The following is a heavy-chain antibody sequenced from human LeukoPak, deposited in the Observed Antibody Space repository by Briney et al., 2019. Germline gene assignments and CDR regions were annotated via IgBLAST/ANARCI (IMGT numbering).Heavy chain of an antibody. V-gene: IGHV3-30*18. CDR1: GFSFNNYA. CDR2: ISYDGGDK. D-gene: IGHD3-16*01. J-gene: IGHJ4*02. Sequence: GGSLRLSCAASGFSFNNYAMYWVRQAPGKGLERVALISYDGGDKYYAESMKGRITISRDNAKNTLYLQMNNLRPDDTAFYFCVKEGVEYSYSYGDYWGQGTLVTVSS. CDR3: VKEGVEYSYSYGDY.